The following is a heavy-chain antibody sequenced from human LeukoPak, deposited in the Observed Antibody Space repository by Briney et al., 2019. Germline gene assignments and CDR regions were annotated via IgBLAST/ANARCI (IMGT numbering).Heavy chain of an antibody. J-gene: IGHJ4*02. V-gene: IGHV3-11*06. CDR2: ISSSSSYT. CDR3: ARGGMGIAAAGAYLDY. D-gene: IGHD6-13*01. CDR1: GSTFSDYY. Sequence: GGSLRLSCAASGSTFSDYYMSWIRQAPGKGLEWVSYISSSSSYTNYADSVKGRFTISRDNAKNSLYLQMNSLRAEDTAVYYCARGGMGIAAAGAYLDYWGQGTLVTVSS.